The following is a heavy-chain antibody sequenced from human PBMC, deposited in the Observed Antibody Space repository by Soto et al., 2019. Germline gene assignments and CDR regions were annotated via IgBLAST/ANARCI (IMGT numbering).Heavy chain of an antibody. CDR1: GYSFTSYW. J-gene: IGHJ4*02. CDR3: ARKDCSSTSCMEV. V-gene: IGHV5-10-1*01. CDR2: IDPSDSYT. Sequence: LGESLKISCKGSGYSFTSYWISWVRQMPGKGLEWMGRIDPSDSYTNYSPSFQGHVTISADKSISTAYLQWSSLKASDTAMYYCARKDCSSTSCMEVWGQGTLVTVSS. D-gene: IGHD2-2*01.